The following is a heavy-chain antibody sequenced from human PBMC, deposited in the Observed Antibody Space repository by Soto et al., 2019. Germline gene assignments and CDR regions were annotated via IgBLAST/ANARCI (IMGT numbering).Heavy chain of an antibody. Sequence: GGSLKLSCAVSGFTFDDYAMHWVRQGPGKGLEWVSSISWNSDSIGYADSVKGRFTISRDNAKNSLYLQMNSLRDEDTAVYYCARGLYYYDSSGYWGYWGQGTLVTVSS. CDR3: ARGLYYYDSSGYWGY. D-gene: IGHD3-22*01. J-gene: IGHJ4*02. V-gene: IGHV3-9*01. CDR2: ISWNSDSI. CDR1: GFTFDDYA.